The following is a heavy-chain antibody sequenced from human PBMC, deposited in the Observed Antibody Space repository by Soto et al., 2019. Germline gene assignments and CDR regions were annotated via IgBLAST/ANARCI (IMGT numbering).Heavy chain of an antibody. Sequence: QVQLQESGPGLVKPSQTLSLTCTVSGGSISSGDYYWSWIRQPPGKGLEWIGYIYYSGSTYYNPSPXSXXTISVDTSKNQFSLKLSSVTAADTAVYYCARVVNRPVRFDLWGRGTLVTVSS. CDR3: ARVVNRPVRFDL. CDR2: IYYSGST. V-gene: IGHV4-30-4*01. J-gene: IGHJ2*01. D-gene: IGHD2-15*01. CDR1: GGSISSGDYY.